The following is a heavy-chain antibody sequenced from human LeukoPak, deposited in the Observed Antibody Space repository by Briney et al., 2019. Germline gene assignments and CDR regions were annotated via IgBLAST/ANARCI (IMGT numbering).Heavy chain of an antibody. CDR2: ILDDGTKK. J-gene: IGHJ4*02. Sequence: GGSLRLSCAAAGFTFRDYAMHWVRQAPGKGLEWVAVILDDGTKKHYADSVKGRFTISRDNSKNTLSLQMNSLRAEDTAVYYCAGDPIFDGYGRLDFWGQGTLVTVTS. CDR3: AGDPIFDGYGRLDF. CDR1: GFTFRDYA. D-gene: IGHD5-24*01. V-gene: IGHV3-30-3*01.